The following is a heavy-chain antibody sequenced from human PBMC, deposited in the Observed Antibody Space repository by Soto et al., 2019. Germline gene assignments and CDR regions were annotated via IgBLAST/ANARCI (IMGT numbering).Heavy chain of an antibody. V-gene: IGHV1-69*13. CDR1: GGTFSSYA. CDR2: IIPIVGTA. J-gene: IGHJ3*02. CDR3: ARAGSRAPCYYDSSGYYCPFDI. Sequence: GASVKVSCKASGGTFSSYAISWVRQAPGQGLEWMGGIIPIVGTANYAQKFQGRVTITANESTSTAYMELSSLRSEDTAVYYCARAGSRAPCYYDSSGYYCPFDIWGQGTMVTVSS. D-gene: IGHD3-22*01.